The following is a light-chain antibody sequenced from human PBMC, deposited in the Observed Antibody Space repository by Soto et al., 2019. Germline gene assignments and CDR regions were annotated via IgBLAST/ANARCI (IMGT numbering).Light chain of an antibody. CDR1: QSISSN. CDR3: QQYNNWLPYT. J-gene: IGKJ2*01. Sequence: EIVMTQSPATLSVFPGERATLSCRASQSISSNLAWYQQKPGQAPRLLIYGASARATGIPARFIGSGSGTEFTLTISSLQSEDFAIYYCQQYNNWLPYTFGQGTKLEIK. V-gene: IGKV3-15*01. CDR2: GAS.